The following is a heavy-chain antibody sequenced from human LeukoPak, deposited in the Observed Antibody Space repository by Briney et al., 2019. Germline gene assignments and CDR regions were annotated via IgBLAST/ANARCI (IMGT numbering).Heavy chain of an antibody. CDR3: ARLGSYLDF. V-gene: IGHV4-4*09. Sequence: SETLSLTCTISCAPISNYYWSWIRQTPEKGLMWMGDIHTSGASRYYASLESRINMSIDTSRNHLSLKLTSVTAADTAVYFCARLGSYLDFWGQGALVTVSS. CDR1: CAPISNYY. D-gene: IGHD1-26*01. CDR2: IHTSGAS. J-gene: IGHJ4*02.